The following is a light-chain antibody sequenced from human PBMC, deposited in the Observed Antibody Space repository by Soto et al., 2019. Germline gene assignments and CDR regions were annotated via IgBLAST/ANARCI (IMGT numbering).Light chain of an antibody. Sequence: EIVLTQSPATLSLSPGEKATLSCRASQSGSSDDLAWYQQKPGQAPRLLIYGASTRATGIPARFSGSGSGTEFTLTISSLQSEDFAVYYCQQYNNWPITFGQGTRLEI. J-gene: IGKJ5*01. CDR2: GAS. V-gene: IGKV3D-15*01. CDR3: QQYNNWPIT. CDR1: QSGSSD.